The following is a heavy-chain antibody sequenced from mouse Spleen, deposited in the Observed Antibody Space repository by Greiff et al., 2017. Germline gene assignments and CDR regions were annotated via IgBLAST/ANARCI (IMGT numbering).Heavy chain of an antibody. CDR2: ISDGGSYT. CDR3: ARVPHYYGSSYVDY. J-gene: IGHJ2*01. CDR1: GFTFSSYA. Sequence: EVKLMESGGGLVKPGGSLKLSCAASGFTFSSYAMSWVRQTPEKRLEWVATISDGGSYTYYPDNVKGRFTISRDNAKNNLYLQMSHLKSEDTAMYYCARVPHYYGSSYVDYWGQGTTLTVSS. D-gene: IGHD1-1*01. V-gene: IGHV5-4*03.